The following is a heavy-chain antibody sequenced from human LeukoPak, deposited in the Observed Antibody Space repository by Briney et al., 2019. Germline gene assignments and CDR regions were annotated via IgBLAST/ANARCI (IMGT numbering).Heavy chain of an antibody. CDR1: GGSISSGGYY. V-gene: IGHV4-31*03. Sequence: SQTLSLTCTVSGGSISSGGYYWSWIRQHPGKGLEWIGYIYYSGSTYYNPSLKSRVTISVDTSKNQFSLKLSSVTAADTAVYYCARERGSSSYFYFDYWGQGTLVTVSS. CDR3: ARERGSSSYFYFDY. D-gene: IGHD6-13*01. J-gene: IGHJ4*02. CDR2: IYYSGST.